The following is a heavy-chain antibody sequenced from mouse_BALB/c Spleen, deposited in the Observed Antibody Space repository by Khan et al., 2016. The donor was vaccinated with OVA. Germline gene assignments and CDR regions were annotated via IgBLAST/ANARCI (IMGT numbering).Heavy chain of an antibody. D-gene: IGHD2-4*01. Sequence: QVQLKQSGPGLVQPSQSLSITCTVSGFSLNNYSVHWVRQSPGKGLEWLGVIWSAGSTDYNAAFISRLTISKDNSRSHVFFKMNSLQPNDTAIYXCARRGYDYGRGALFAYWGQGTLVTVSA. J-gene: IGHJ3*01. CDR1: GFSLNNYS. CDR2: IWSAGST. CDR3: ARRGYDYGRGALFAY. V-gene: IGHV2-2*02.